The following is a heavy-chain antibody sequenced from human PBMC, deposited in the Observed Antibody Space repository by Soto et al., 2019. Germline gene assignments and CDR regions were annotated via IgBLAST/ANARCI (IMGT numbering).Heavy chain of an antibody. J-gene: IGHJ1*01. D-gene: IGHD4-17*01. CDR3: AKAHDYGDHELFQH. CDR2: MSWNAGYI. Sequence: GGSLRLSCAASGFTFDDYVMHWVRQAPGKGLEWVSGMSWNAGYISYASSVKGRFTISRDNAKKSLYLQMNSLRPEDTAFYYCAKAHDYGDHELFQHWGQGTLVTVSS. CDR1: GFTFDDYV. V-gene: IGHV3-9*01.